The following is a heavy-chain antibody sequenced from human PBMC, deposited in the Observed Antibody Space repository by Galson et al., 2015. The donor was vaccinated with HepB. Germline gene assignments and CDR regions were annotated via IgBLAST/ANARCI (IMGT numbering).Heavy chain of an antibody. J-gene: IGHJ4*02. Sequence: SVKVSCKASGYTFTGYYMHWVRQAPGQGLEWMGWINPNSGGTNYAQKFQGRVTMTRDTSISTAYMELSRLRSDDTAVYYCASIGALYIVATTFDYWGQGTLVTVSS. D-gene: IGHD5-12*01. CDR1: GYTFTGYY. CDR2: INPNSGGT. CDR3: ASIGALYIVATTFDY. V-gene: IGHV1-2*02.